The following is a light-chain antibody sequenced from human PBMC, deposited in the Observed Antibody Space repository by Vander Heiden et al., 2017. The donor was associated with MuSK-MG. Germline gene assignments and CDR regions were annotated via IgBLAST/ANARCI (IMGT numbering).Light chain of an antibody. CDR3: HQYASAPYT. J-gene: IGKJ2*01. CDR1: QIVSSNL. V-gene: IGKV3-20*01. Sequence: EIVLTQSPGTLSLSPGERATLSCRASQIVSSNLLAWYQQKPGQAPRLLIFGSSSRATGIPDRFTGSGSGTDFTLTISRLEPEDFAVYYCHQYASAPYTFGQGTKLEIK. CDR2: GSS.